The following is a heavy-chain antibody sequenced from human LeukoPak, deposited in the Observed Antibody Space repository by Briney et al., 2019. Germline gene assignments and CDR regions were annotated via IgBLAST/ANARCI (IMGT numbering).Heavy chain of an antibody. D-gene: IGHD3-10*01. V-gene: IGHV4-34*01. CDR3: ASPWGYGSGI. CDR2: INHSGST. Sequence: PSETLSLTCAVYGGSFSGYYWSWIRQPPGKGLEWIGEINHSGSTNYNPSLKSRVTISVDTSKKQFSLKLSFVTAADTAMYYCASPWGYGSGIWGQGTLVTVSS. J-gene: IGHJ4*02. CDR1: GGSFSGYY.